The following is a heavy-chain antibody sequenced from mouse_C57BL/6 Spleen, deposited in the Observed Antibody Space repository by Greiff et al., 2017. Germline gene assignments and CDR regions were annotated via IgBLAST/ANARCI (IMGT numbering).Heavy chain of an antibody. CDR1: GFTFSDYY. CDR2: ISNGGGST. CDR3: ARPGYDGAWFAY. V-gene: IGHV5-12*01. Sequence: EVKLMESGGGLVQPGGSLKLSCAASGFTFSDYYMYWVRQTPEKRLEWVAYISNGGGSTYYPDTVKGRFTISRDNAKNTLYLQMSRLKSEDTAMYYCARPGYDGAWFAYWGQGTLVTVSA. D-gene: IGHD2-2*01. J-gene: IGHJ3*01.